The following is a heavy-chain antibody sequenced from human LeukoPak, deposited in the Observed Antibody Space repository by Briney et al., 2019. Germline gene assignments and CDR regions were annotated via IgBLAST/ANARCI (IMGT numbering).Heavy chain of an antibody. J-gene: IGHJ4*02. CDR3: AREASGNYDFDY. Sequence: GGSLRLSCTASGFTFSGYSMNWVRQAPGKGVEWVSIISSSSSYIHYADSVKGRFTISRDNAKNSLYLQMNSLRVEDTAVYYCAREASGNYDFDYWGQGTLVTVSS. CDR1: GFTFSGYS. V-gene: IGHV3-21*01. CDR2: ISSSSSYI. D-gene: IGHD1-7*01.